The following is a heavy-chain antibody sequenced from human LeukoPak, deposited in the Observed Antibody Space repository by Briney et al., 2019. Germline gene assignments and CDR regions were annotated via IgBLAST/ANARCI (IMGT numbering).Heavy chain of an antibody. J-gene: IGHJ4*02. D-gene: IGHD3-3*01. CDR2: IKLDGSEK. V-gene: IGHV3-7*03. CDR3: ARDQYDTWSRRGNFDS. Sequence: GGSLRLSCVASGFTFGKYWMSWVRQAPGKGLEWVANIKLDGSEKNHVDSVKGRFTISRDNTKDSLYLQMNSLRVEDTAVFYCARDQYDTWSRRGNFDSWGQGTLVIVSS. CDR1: GFTFGKYW.